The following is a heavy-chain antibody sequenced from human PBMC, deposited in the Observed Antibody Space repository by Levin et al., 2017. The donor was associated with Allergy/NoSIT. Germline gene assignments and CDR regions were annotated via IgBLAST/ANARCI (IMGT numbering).Heavy chain of an antibody. CDR2: INHIGST. CDR3: ASSSWSDLDYYDGMDV. Sequence: SQTLSLPCAVYGGSFRGYYWSWLRQPPGKGLEWIGEINHIGSTNYNPSLKSRVTISVDTSKNQFSLKLSSVTAADTAVYYCASSSWSDLDYYDGMDVWGQGTTVTVSS. D-gene: IGHD6-13*01. CDR1: GGSFRGYY. J-gene: IGHJ6*02. V-gene: IGHV4-34*01.